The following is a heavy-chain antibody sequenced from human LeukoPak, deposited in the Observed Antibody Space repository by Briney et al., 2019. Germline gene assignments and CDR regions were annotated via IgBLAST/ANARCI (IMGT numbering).Heavy chain of an antibody. CDR2: ISGSGGSS. D-gene: IGHD2-2*01. V-gene: IGHV3-23*01. J-gene: IGHJ3*02. CDR3: AKDRAYCSSTSCYDAFDI. CDR1: GFTFSSYA. Sequence: PGGSLRLSCAASGFTFSSYAMSWVRQAPGKGLEWVSAISGSGGSSHYADSVKGRFTISRDNSKNTLHVQMNSLRAEDTVVYYCAKDRAYCSSTSCYDAFDIWGQGTMVTVSS.